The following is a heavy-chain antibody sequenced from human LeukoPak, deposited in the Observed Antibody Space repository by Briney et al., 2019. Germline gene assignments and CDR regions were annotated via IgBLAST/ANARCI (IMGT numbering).Heavy chain of an antibody. Sequence: ASVKVSCKASGYTFTGYDINWVGQATGQGLEWMGWMNPNSGNTGYAQKFQGRVTMTRNTSISTAYMELSSLRSEDTAVYYCARGYGYSSSWYYPNWGQGTLVTVSS. V-gene: IGHV1-8*01. D-gene: IGHD6-13*01. CDR1: GYTFTGYD. J-gene: IGHJ4*02. CDR3: ARGYGYSSSWYYPN. CDR2: MNPNSGNT.